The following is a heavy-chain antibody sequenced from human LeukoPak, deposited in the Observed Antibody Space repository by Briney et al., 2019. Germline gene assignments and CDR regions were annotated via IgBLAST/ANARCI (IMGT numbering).Heavy chain of an antibody. CDR3: ARSYNILTGYRNPFDF. CDR2: MSSRGSYT. J-gene: IGHJ4*02. CDR1: GFTFSDYN. Sequence: GGSLRLSCAASGFTFSDYNVTWIRQAPGKGLEWVSYMSSRGSYTNYADSVKGRFTISRDNAKNSLYLQMNSLRAEDTAVYYCARSYNILTGYRNPFDFWGQGTLVTVSS. D-gene: IGHD3-9*01. V-gene: IGHV3-11*06.